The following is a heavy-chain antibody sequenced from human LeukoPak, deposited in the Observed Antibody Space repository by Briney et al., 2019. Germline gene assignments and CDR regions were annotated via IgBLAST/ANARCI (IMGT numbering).Heavy chain of an antibody. CDR1: GYTFTSYG. Sequence: ASVKVSCKASGYTFTSYGISWVRQAPGQWLEWMGWISAYNGNTNYAQKLQGRVTMTTDTSTSTAYMELRSLRSDDTAVYYCASAAAGIPLDPWGQGTLVTVSS. D-gene: IGHD6-13*01. J-gene: IGHJ5*02. CDR2: ISAYNGNT. V-gene: IGHV1-18*01. CDR3: ASAAAGIPLDP.